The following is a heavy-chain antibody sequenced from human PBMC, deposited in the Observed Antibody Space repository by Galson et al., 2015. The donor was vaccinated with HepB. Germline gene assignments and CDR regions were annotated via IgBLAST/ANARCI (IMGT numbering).Heavy chain of an antibody. CDR3: ARFPYSSSCDQSYYYMDV. J-gene: IGHJ6*03. CDR1: GYTFTTYD. Sequence: SVKVSCKASGYTFTTYDINWVRQATGQGLEWMGWMNPNSGNTGYAQRFQGRVTMTRNTSISTAYMELRSLRSEDTAVYYCARFPYSSSCDQSYYYMDVWGKGTTVTVSS. V-gene: IGHV1-8*01. D-gene: IGHD6-13*01. CDR2: MNPNSGNT.